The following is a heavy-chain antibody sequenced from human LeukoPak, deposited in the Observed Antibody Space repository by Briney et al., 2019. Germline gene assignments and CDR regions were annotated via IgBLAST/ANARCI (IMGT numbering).Heavy chain of an antibody. Sequence: YYADSVKGRFTISRDNVKTSLYLQMNSLRAEDSAIYYCARDLGYCDSTSCYSSFDPWGQGTPVTVSS. D-gene: IGHD2-2*01. V-gene: IGHV3-48*03. J-gene: IGHJ5*02. CDR3: ARDLGYCDSTSCYSSFDP.